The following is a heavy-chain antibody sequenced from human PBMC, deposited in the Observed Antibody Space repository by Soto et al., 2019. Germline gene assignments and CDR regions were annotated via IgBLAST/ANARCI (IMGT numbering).Heavy chain of an antibody. CDR2: FRSKAYGGTT. Sequence: EVQLVESGGGLVQPGRSLRLSCTASGFTFGDYAMSWFRQAPGKGLEWVGFFRSKAYGGTTEYAASVKGRFTISRDDSKSIAYLQMNSLKTEDTAVYYCTAPDDFWSGYYRVDAFDIWGQGTMVTVSS. CDR3: TAPDDFWSGYYRVDAFDI. J-gene: IGHJ3*02. V-gene: IGHV3-49*03. D-gene: IGHD3-3*01. CDR1: GFTFGDYA.